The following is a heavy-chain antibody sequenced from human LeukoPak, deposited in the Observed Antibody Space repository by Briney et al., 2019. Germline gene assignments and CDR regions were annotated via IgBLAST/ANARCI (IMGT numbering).Heavy chain of an antibody. CDR1: GGSFSGYY. V-gene: IGHV4-34*01. CDR2: INHSGST. Sequence: SETLSLTCAVYGGSFSGYYWSWIRQPPGKGLEWIGEINHSGSTNYNPSLKSRVTISLDTSKNQFSLNLRTVPAAGTASCYCARVAVAGYNHAPGFDYWSQGSLVTVSS. D-gene: IGHD6-19*01. J-gene: IGHJ4*02. CDR3: ARVAVAGYNHAPGFDY.